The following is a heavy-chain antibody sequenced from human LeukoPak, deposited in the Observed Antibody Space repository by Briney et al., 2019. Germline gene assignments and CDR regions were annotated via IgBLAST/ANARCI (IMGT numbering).Heavy chain of an antibody. V-gene: IGHV1-18*01. CDR1: GCTFTSYG. Sequence: ASVKVSCKASGCTFTSYGISWVRQAPGQGLEWMGWISAYNGNTNYAQKLQGRVTMTTDTSTSTAYMELRSLRSDDTAVYYCARDGRGGGSSWYFYYYYMDVWGKGTTVTVSS. CDR3: ARDGRGGGSSWYFYYYYMDV. J-gene: IGHJ6*03. CDR2: ISAYNGNT. D-gene: IGHD6-13*01.